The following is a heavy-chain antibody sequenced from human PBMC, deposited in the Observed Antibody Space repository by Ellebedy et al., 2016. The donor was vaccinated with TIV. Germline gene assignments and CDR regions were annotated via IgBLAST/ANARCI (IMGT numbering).Heavy chain of an antibody. D-gene: IGHD6-13*01. V-gene: IGHV4-4*02. Sequence: MPSETLSLTCAVSGDSINTNSWWSWVRQPPGKGLGWIGEIYHSGTTNYNPSLRSRGTISFDKSKNQFSLRLSSVTAADTAVYYCARDAAGTWGGIDFWGPGTLVTVSS. CDR2: IYHSGTT. CDR1: GDSINTNSW. J-gene: IGHJ4*02. CDR3: ARDAAGTWGGIDF.